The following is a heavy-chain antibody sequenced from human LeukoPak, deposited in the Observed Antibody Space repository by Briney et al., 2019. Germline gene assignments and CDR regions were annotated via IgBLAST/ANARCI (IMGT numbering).Heavy chain of an antibody. Sequence: PGGSLRLSCAASGFTFSSYDMYWVRQSTGEGLEWVSAINIAGDTYYAASVKGRLTISRENAKNSLSLQMNSLRAGDTAVYYCARGVPFGEKGIDVWGKGTTVTVSS. D-gene: IGHD3-10*01. CDR3: ARGVPFGEKGIDV. CDR2: INIAGDT. CDR1: GFTFSSYD. J-gene: IGHJ6*04. V-gene: IGHV3-13*01.